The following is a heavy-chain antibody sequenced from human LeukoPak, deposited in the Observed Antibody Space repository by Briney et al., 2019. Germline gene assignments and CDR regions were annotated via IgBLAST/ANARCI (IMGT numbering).Heavy chain of an antibody. CDR3: ARDTYYYDSSGSYYFDY. D-gene: IGHD3-22*01. V-gene: IGHV3-23*01. CDR2: ISGSGGST. Sequence: PGGSLRLSCAASGFTFSSYAMSWVRQAPGKGLEWVSAISGSGGSTYYADSVKGRFTISRDNSKNTLYLQMNSLRAEDTAVYYCARDTYYYDSSGSYYFDYRGQGTLVTVSS. CDR1: GFTFSSYA. J-gene: IGHJ4*02.